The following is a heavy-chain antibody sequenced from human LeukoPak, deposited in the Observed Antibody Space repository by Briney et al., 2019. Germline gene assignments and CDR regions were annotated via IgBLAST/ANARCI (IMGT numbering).Heavy chain of an antibody. CDR2: IYTSGST. V-gene: IGHV4-61*02. CDR1: GYSISSGSYS. CDR3: ARAYDFWSGYYSKAFDI. D-gene: IGHD3-3*01. Sequence: SETLSLTCTVSGYSISSGSYSWSWIRQPAGKGLEWIGRIYTSGSTNYNPSLKSRVTISVDTSKNLFSLKLSSVTAADTAVYYCARAYDFWSGYYSKAFDIWGQGTTVAVSS. J-gene: IGHJ3*02.